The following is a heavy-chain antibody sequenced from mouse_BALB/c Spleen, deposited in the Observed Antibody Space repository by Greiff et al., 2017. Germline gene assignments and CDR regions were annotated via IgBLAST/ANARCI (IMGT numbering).Heavy chain of an antibody. Sequence: QVTLKESGPGILQPSQTLSLTCSFSGFSLSTSGMGVSWIRQPSGKGLEWLAHIYWDDDKRYNPSLKSRLTISKDTSSNQVFLKITSVDTADTATYYCARRAYGEGIYAMDYWGQGTSVTVSS. D-gene: IGHD1-1*01. J-gene: IGHJ4*01. CDR3: ARRAYGEGIYAMDY. CDR2: IYWDDDK. V-gene: IGHV8-12*01. CDR1: GFSLSTSGMG.